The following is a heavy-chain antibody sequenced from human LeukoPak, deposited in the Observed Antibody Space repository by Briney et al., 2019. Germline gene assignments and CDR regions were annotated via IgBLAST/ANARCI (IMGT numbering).Heavy chain of an antibody. V-gene: IGHV4-59*12. CDR1: GGSISSYY. J-gene: IGHJ4*02. CDR3: ARDKTSRSLWERVGDGYNSWPFDY. Sequence: SETLSLTCTVSGGSISSYYWSWIRQPPGKGLEWIGYIYYSGSTYYNPSLKSRVTISVDTSKNQFSLKLSSVTAADTAVYYCARDKTSRSLWERVGDGYNSWPFDYWGQGTLVTVSS. D-gene: IGHD5-24*01. CDR2: IYYSGST.